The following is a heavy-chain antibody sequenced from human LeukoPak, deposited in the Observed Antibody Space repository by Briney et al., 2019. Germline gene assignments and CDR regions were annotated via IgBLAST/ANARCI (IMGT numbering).Heavy chain of an antibody. Sequence: GASVTVSFKGSGGTFNNYAISWVGQAPGEGVEGVGGIIILFGKANYAQEFQGRVTFTTDESASTAYMEVSILRSEDTAVYYCASGSLGDGYGVGDYYQYMDVWGKGTTVTVSS. CDR2: IIILFGKA. V-gene: IGHV1-69*05. CDR3: ASGSLGDGYGVGDYYQYMDV. J-gene: IGHJ6*03. D-gene: IGHD5-24*01. CDR1: GGTFNNYA.